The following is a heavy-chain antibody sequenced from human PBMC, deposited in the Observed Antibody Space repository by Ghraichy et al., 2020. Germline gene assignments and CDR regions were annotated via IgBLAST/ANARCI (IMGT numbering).Heavy chain of an antibody. CDR3: ARENSVVVGYCSGGSCYPRDNNWFDP. V-gene: IGHV4-61*01. J-gene: IGHJ5*02. CDR2: IYYSGST. CDR1: GGSVSSGSYY. D-gene: IGHD2-15*01. Sequence: SETLSLTCTVSGGSVSSGSYYWSWIRQPPGKGLEWIGYIYYSGSTNYNPSLKSRVTISVDTSKNQFSLKLSSVTAADTAVYYCARENSVVVGYCSGGSCYPRDNNWFDPWSQGTLVTVSS.